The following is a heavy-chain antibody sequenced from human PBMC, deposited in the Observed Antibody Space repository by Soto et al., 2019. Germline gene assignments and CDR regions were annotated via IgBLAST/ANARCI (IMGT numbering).Heavy chain of an antibody. CDR3: ASAYCSSTSCYDRYWFDP. Sequence: AASVKVSCKASGYTFTSYAMHWVRQAPGQRLEWMGWINAGNGNTKYSQKFQGRVTITRDTSASTAYMELSSLRSEDTAVYYCASAYCSSTSCYDRYWFDPWGQGTLVTVSS. CDR1: GYTFTSYA. D-gene: IGHD2-2*01. J-gene: IGHJ5*02. V-gene: IGHV1-3*01. CDR2: INAGNGNT.